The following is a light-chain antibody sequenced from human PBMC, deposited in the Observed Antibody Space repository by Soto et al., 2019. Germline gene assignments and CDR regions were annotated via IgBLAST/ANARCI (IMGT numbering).Light chain of an antibody. J-gene: IGLJ3*02. CDR3: QTWVTGPPWV. Sequence: QPVLTQSPSASASLGASVKLTCTLSSGHSTYAIAWHQQQPEKGPRYLMKLNSDGSHSKGDGIPDRFSGSSSGAERYLSISSPQSEDEADYYCQTWVTGPPWVFGGGTKLTVL. V-gene: IGLV4-69*01. CDR2: LNSDGSH. CDR1: SGHSTYA.